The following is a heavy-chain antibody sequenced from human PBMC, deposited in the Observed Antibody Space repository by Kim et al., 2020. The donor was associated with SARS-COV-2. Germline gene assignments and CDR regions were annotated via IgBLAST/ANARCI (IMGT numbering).Heavy chain of an antibody. CDR3: ASYITGTLY. CDR1: GFTFDDYT. Sequence: GGSLRLSCAASGFTFDDYTMHWVRQAPGKGLEWVSLISWDGGSTYYADSVKGRFTISRDNSKNSLYLQMNSLRTEDTALYYCASYITGTLYWGQGTLVTVSS. D-gene: IGHD1-20*01. CDR2: ISWDGGST. V-gene: IGHV3-43*01. J-gene: IGHJ4*02.